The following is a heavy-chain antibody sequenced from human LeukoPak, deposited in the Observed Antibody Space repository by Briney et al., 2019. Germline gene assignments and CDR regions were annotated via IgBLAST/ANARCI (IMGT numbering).Heavy chain of an antibody. D-gene: IGHD6-19*01. J-gene: IGHJ4*02. CDR3: AKDLAAVPGNKYFAY. Sequence: GGSLRLSCAASGFTFSTYDMTWVRQAPGKGLEWVSSISGSGGSTYYADSVKGRFTTSRDNSKNTLYLQMNGLRAEDTAVYYCAKDLAAVPGNKYFAYWGQGTLITVSS. CDR1: GFTFSTYD. CDR2: ISGSGGST. V-gene: IGHV3-23*01.